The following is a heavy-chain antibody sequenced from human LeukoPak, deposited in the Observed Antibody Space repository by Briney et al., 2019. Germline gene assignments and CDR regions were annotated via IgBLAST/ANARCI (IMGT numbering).Heavy chain of an antibody. V-gene: IGHV4-4*07. CDR3: ARSYNDYNWFDP. CDR2: VYSRGRT. D-gene: IGHD3-16*01. J-gene: IGHJ5*02. Sequence: SETVSCTCTLPGHSINRHYWSWIRKATGKRGTGIGRVYSRGRTNYNPSLKSRVTVSVDNSKNQFSLKLSSVTVADTAVYYCARSYNDYNWFDPWGQGILVTVSA. CDR1: GHSINRHY.